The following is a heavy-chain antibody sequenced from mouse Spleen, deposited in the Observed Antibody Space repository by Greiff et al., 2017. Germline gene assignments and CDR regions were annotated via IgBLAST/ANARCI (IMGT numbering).Heavy chain of an antibody. CDR3: ARAKPLTALCAMDY. CDR1: GYTFTSYW. CDR2: IHPNSGST. D-gene: IGHD4-1*01. V-gene: IGHV1-64*01. Sequence: QVQLQQPGAELVKPGTSVKLSCKASGYTFTSYWMHWVKQRPGQGLEWIGMIHPNSGSTNYNEKFKSKATLTVDKSSSTAYMQLSSLTSEDSAVYYCARAKPLTALCAMDYWGQGTSVTVSS. J-gene: IGHJ4*01.